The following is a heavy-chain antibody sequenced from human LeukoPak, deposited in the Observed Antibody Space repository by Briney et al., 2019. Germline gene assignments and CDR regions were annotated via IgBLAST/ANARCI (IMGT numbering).Heavy chain of an antibody. V-gene: IGHV4-59*01. D-gene: IGHD2-2*01. CDR1: GGSISSYS. J-gene: IGHJ4*02. Sequence: SSETLSLTCTVSGGSISSYSWNWIRQPPGKGLEWIGYIYYSGRTNYIPSLKSRVTISVDTSKNQFSLNLSSATAADTAVYYCARSSMSSDQRYAIDYWGQGTLVTVSS. CDR3: ARSSMSSDQRYAIDY. CDR2: IYYSGRT.